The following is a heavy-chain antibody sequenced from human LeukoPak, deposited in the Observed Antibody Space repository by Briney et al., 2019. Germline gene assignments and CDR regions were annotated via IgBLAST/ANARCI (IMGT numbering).Heavy chain of an antibody. CDR2: IKQDGSEK. CDR3: ARDLVVAGIAVAGLGY. V-gene: IGHV3-7*01. Sequence: PGGSLRLSCAASGFTFSSYWMSWVRQAPGKGLERVANIKQDGSEKYYVDSVKGRFTISRDNAKNSLYLQMNSLRAEDTAVYYCARDLVVAGIAVAGLGYWGQGTLVTVSS. D-gene: IGHD6-19*01. CDR1: GFTFSSYW. J-gene: IGHJ4*02.